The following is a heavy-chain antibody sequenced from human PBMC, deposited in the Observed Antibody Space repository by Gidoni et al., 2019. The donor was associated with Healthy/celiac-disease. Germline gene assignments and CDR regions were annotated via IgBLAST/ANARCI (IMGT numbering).Heavy chain of an antibody. V-gene: IGHV4-39*01. CDR3: ARQPRSPRGPRDAFDN. J-gene: IGHJ3*02. D-gene: IGHD6-25*01. Sequence: QLQLQESGPGLVKPSETLSLTCTVSGGSISSRSYDWGWIRQPPGKGLEWIGSIYYSGSTYYNPSLKSRVTISVDTSKNQFSLKLSSVTAADTAVYYCARQPRSPRGPRDAFDNWGQGTMVTVSS. CDR2: IYYSGST. CDR1: GGSISSRSYD.